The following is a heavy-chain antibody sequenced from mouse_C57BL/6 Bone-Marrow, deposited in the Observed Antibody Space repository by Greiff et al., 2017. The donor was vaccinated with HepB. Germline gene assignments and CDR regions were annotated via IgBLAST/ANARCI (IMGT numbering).Heavy chain of an antibody. J-gene: IGHJ4*01. CDR3: ARWDYGYYAMDY. CDR2: IYPRSGNT. D-gene: IGHD1-1*01. Sequence: QVQLQQSGAELARPGASVKLSCKASGYTFTSYGISWVKQSTGQGLEWIGEIYPRSGNTYYNEKFKGKATLTADKSSSTAYMELRSLTSEDSAVYFCARWDYGYYAMDYWGQGTSVTVSS. V-gene: IGHV1-81*01. CDR1: GYTFTSYG.